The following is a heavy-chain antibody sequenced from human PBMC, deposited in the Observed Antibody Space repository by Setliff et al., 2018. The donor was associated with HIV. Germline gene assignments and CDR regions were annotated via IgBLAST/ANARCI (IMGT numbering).Heavy chain of an antibody. CDR1: GDSIGSSSW. V-gene: IGHV4-4*02. CDR2: IYHGGTT. D-gene: IGHD3-3*01. Sequence: TLSLTCAVSGDSIGSSSWWSWVRQAPGKGLEWIGEIYHGGTTKYNPSLKSRVTISVDTSKNQFSLKLNSVTAADTAVYYCARVQPDTIFGVVVFDCWGQGKMVTVSS. J-gene: IGHJ4*02. CDR3: ARVQPDTIFGVVVFDC.